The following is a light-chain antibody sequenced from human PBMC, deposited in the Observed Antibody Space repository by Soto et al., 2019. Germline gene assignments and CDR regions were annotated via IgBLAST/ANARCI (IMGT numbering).Light chain of an antibody. V-gene: IGLV2-14*01. CDR1: SSDVGYYNY. J-gene: IGLJ1*01. CDR3: CSYTSSSTYV. Sequence: QSALPQPASVSGSPGQSITISCTGTSSDVGYYNYVSWYQQHAGKAPKLMIYEVSNRPSGVSNRFSGSKSGNAASLNISGLQAEDEADYYCCSYTSSSTYVFGTVTKVTVL. CDR2: EVS.